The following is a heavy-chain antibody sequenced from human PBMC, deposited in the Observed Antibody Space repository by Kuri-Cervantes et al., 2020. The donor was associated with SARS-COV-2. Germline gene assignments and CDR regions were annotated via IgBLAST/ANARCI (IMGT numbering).Heavy chain of an antibody. CDR2: IWYDGSNK. CDR1: GFTFSSYG. Sequence: GGSLRLSCAASGFTFSSYGMHWVRQAPGKGLEWVAVIWYDGSNKYYADSVKGRFTISRDNSKNTLYLQMNSRRAEDTAVYYCARDDVAAAGKGYYYYGMDVWGQGTTVTVSS. D-gene: IGHD6-13*01. J-gene: IGHJ6*02. CDR3: ARDDVAAAGKGYYYYGMDV. V-gene: IGHV3-33*01.